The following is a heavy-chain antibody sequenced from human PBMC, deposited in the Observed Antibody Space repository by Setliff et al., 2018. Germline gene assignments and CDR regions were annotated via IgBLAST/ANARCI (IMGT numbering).Heavy chain of an antibody. CDR1: GHSIDSDYY. V-gene: IGHV4-34*01. CDR3: ARVFGDNDLPDI. Sequence: PSETLSLTCAVSGHSIDSDYYWSWLRQPPGKGLEWIEEVNHRGDTNYSPSLRSRVTISEDTSKNHFSLRMTSVTAADTAMYYCARVFGDNDLPDIWGRGTMVTVSS. J-gene: IGHJ3*02. D-gene: IGHD2-21*02. CDR2: VNHRGDT.